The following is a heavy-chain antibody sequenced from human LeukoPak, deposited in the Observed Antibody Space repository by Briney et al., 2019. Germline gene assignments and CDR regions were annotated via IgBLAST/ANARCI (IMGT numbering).Heavy chain of an antibody. CDR2: IYSGGST. CDR1: GFTVSSNY. V-gene: IGHV3-66*01. D-gene: IGHD3-10*01. CDR3: ARGGLYKYGGTSGDY. J-gene: IGHJ4*02. Sequence: GGSLRLSCAASGFTVSSNYMSWVRQAPGKGLEWVSVIYSGGSTYYADSVKGRFTISRDNSKNTLYLQMNSLRAEDTAVYFCARGGLYKYGGTSGDYWGQGTLVSVSS.